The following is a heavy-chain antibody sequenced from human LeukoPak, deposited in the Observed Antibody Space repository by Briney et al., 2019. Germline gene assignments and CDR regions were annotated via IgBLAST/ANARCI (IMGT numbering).Heavy chain of an antibody. D-gene: IGHD3-10*01. V-gene: IGHV3-21*04. CDR2: ISSSSSYI. J-gene: IGHJ4*02. CDR3: AKDLRFGELLYYFDY. CDR1: GFTFSSYS. Sequence: PGGSLRLSCAASGFTFSSYSMNWVRQAPGKGLEWVSSISSSSSYIYYADSVKGRFTISRDNSKNTLYLQMNSLRAEDTAVYYCAKDLRFGELLYYFDYWGQGTLVTVSS.